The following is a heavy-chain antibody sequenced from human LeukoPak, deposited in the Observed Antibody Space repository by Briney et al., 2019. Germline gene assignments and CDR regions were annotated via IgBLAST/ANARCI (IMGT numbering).Heavy chain of an antibody. J-gene: IGHJ5*02. V-gene: IGHV1-69*13. CDR3: ARGREVPAAMGNWFDP. Sequence: ASVKVSCKASGGTFSSYAISWVRQAPGQGLEWMGGIIPIFGTANYAQKFQGRVTITADESTGTAYMELSSLRSEDTAVYYCARGREVPAAMGNWFDPWGQGTLVTVSS. D-gene: IGHD2-2*01. CDR2: IIPIFGTA. CDR1: GGTFSSYA.